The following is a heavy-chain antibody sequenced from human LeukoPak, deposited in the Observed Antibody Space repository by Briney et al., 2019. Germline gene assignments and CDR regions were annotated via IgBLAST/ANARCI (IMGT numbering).Heavy chain of an antibody. D-gene: IGHD1-26*01. Sequence: PSETLSLTCTVSGGSISSYYWSWIRRPAGKGLEWIGRIYASGSTNYNPSLKSGVTMSVDTSKSQFSLKLISVTAADTAVYYCARDPRGIVGANHNWFDPWGQGTLVTVSS. V-gene: IGHV4-4*07. J-gene: IGHJ5*02. CDR1: GGSISSYY. CDR3: ARDPRGIVGANHNWFDP. CDR2: IYASGST.